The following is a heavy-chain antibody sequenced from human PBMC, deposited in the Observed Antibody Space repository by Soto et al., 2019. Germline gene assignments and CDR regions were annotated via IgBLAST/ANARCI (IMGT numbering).Heavy chain of an antibody. D-gene: IGHD2-2*01. CDR3: ARGNCSSPNCYSFSGYYGMDV. CDR2: IYTSWST. V-gene: IGHV4-4*07. CDR1: GGSISSYY. J-gene: IGHJ6*02. Sequence: SETLSLTCSVAGGSISSYYWSWIRQPAGKGLEWIGRIYTSWSTNYNPSLKSRVTMSLDTSKNQFSLKLTSVTAADTVLYYCARGNCSSPNCYSFSGYYGMDVWGQGTTVTVSS.